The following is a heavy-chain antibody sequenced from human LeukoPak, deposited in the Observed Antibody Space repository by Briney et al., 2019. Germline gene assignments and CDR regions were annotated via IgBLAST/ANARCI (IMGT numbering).Heavy chain of an antibody. CDR1: GGSISSYY. D-gene: IGHD3-16*02. V-gene: IGHV4-59*01. CDR2: IYYSGST. Sequence: SETLSLTCTVSGGSISSYYWSWIRQPPGEGLEWIGYIYYSGSTNYNPSLKSRVTISVDTSKNQFSLKLSSVTAADTAVYYCARSLIKFGGVIDDYWGQGTLVTVSS. CDR3: ARSLIKFGGVIDDY. J-gene: IGHJ4*02.